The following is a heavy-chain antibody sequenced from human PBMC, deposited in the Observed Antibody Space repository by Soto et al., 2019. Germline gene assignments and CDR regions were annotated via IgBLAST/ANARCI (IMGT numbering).Heavy chain of an antibody. CDR2: IWYDGSNK. J-gene: IGHJ4*02. CDR1: GFTFSSYG. V-gene: IGHV3-33*01. CDR3: ARDTSSSGFLGGFDF. Sequence: QVQLVESGGGVVQPGRSLRLSCAASGFTFSSYGMHWVRQAPGKGLEWVAAIWYDGSNKYYADSVKGRFTISRDNSKNTLYLQMNSLRAEDTAVYYCARDTSSSGFLGGFDFWGQGTLVTVSS. D-gene: IGHD3-22*01.